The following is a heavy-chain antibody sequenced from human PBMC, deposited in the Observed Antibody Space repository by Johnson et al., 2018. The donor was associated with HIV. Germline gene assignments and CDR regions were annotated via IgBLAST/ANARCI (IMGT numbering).Heavy chain of an antibody. Sequence: QMLLVESGGGLVKPGGSLRLSCAASGITFSDYYMSWIRQAPGKGLEWVSYISSSGNTIYYADSVKGRVTISRDNAKNTLYLQMNSLRAEDTAVYYCARDLVVGDHSAPLTHAFDIWGQGTMVTVSS. D-gene: IGHD1-26*01. J-gene: IGHJ3*02. CDR1: GITFSDYY. CDR3: ARDLVVGDHSAPLTHAFDI. CDR2: ISSSGNTI. V-gene: IGHV3-11*04.